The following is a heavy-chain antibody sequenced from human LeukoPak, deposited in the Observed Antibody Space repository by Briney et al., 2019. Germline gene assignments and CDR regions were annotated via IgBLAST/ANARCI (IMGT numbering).Heavy chain of an antibody. CDR3: VRARYSSAWFDS. Sequence: VASVRVSCKASGYIFDRYDINWIRQATGNGLEWMGWMNPKTGNTGYAQQFQGRVNMTSDTPMTTAYMELNSLISEDTAVYYCVRARYSSAWFDSWGHGALVIVSS. CDR2: MNPKTGNT. D-gene: IGHD6-19*01. J-gene: IGHJ5*01. CDR1: GYIFDRYD. V-gene: IGHV1-8*01.